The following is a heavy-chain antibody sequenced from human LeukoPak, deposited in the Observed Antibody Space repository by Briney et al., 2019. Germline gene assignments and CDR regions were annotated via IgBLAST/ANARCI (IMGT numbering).Heavy chain of an antibody. D-gene: IGHD2-15*01. V-gene: IGHV1-69-2*01. CDR3: ATVSVVLPR. CDR2: VDPEDGET. J-gene: IGHJ4*02. Sequence: ASVKVSCRVSGYTFTDYYMHWVQQAPGKGLEWIGLVDPEDGETIYAEKFQGRVTITADTSTDTAYMELSSLRSEDTAVYCCATVSVVLPRWGQGTLVTVSS. CDR1: GYTFTDYY.